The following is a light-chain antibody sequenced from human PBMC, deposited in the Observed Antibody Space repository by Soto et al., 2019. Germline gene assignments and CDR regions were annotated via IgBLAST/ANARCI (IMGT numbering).Light chain of an antibody. CDR1: QYIRIW. V-gene: IGKV1D-12*01. CDR2: SAS. J-gene: IGKJ3*01. CDR3: QQGRTSPFS. Sequence: DIQMTQSPSFVSASLGDRVTLTCRASQYIRIWLAWYQQRLGEAPRLLIFSASTLKNGVPARFSGSGSGTDFTLTISGLQPEDVATYYCQQGRTSPFSFGPGTKV.